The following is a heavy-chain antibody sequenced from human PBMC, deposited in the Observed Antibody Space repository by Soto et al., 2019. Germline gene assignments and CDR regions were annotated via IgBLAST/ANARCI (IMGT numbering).Heavy chain of an antibody. Sequence: GGSLRLSCAASGFTFSSDGMHLVRQAPGKGLEWVAVVWFDGSNKFYADSVKGRFTISRDNSKNTVSLQMNSLRDEDSAAYYCATTGPYWGQGTLVTVSS. CDR2: VWFDGSNK. J-gene: IGHJ4*02. CDR1: GFTFSSDG. V-gene: IGHV3-33*01. CDR3: ATTGPY.